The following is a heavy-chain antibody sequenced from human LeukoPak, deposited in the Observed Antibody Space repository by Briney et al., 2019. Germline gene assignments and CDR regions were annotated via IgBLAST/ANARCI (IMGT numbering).Heavy chain of an antibody. CDR1: GYTFTGYY. V-gene: IGHV1-2*02. CDR3: ARDGTVAGMVYYMDV. D-gene: IGHD6-19*01. Sequence: GASVKVSCKASGYTFTGYYMHWVRQAPGQGLEWMGWINPNSGATNYAQKFQGRVTMTRDTSISTAYMELSRLRSDDTAVYYCARDGTVAGMVYYMDVWGKGTTVTVSS. CDR2: INPNSGAT. J-gene: IGHJ6*03.